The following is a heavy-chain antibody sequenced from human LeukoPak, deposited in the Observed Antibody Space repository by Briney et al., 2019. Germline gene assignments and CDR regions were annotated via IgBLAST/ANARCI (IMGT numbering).Heavy chain of an antibody. J-gene: IGHJ3*02. D-gene: IGHD3-10*01. CDR1: GGSISSYY. CDR3: ARLSITRGAFDI. Sequence: KASETLSLTCTVSGGSISSYYWSWIRQPPGKGLEWIGYIYYSGSTNYNPSLKSRVTISVDTSKNQFSLKLSSVTAADTAVYYCARLSITRGAFDIWGQGTMVTVSS. V-gene: IGHV4-59*08. CDR2: IYYSGST.